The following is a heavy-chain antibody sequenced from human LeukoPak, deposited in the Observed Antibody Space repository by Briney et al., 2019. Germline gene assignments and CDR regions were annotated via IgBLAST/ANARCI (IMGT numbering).Heavy chain of an antibody. CDR3: ANHFACGSTSCPPFDY. D-gene: IGHD2-2*01. V-gene: IGHV3-21*01. Sequence: PGGSLRLSCAASGFTFSTSAMNWVRQAPGKGLEWVSSINQGATHIYYAGSVKGRFTISRDNAKNSLYLQMNSLRAEDTGVYYCANHFACGSTSCPPFDYWGQGTLVTVSA. CDR2: INQGATHI. J-gene: IGHJ4*02. CDR1: GFTFSTSA.